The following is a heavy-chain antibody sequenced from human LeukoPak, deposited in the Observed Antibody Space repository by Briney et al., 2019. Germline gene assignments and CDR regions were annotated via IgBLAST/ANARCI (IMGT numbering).Heavy chain of an antibody. Sequence: GGSLRLSCAASGFTFSSYWMSWVRQAPGKGLEWVAIIKQDGSEKYYVDSVKGRFTISRDNAKNSLYLQMNSLRAEDTAVYYCARVGGSGSSYCYYMDVWGKGTTVTVSS. J-gene: IGHJ6*03. CDR3: ARVGGSGSSYCYYMDV. CDR1: GFTFSSYW. CDR2: IKQDGSEK. D-gene: IGHD3-3*01. V-gene: IGHV3-7*01.